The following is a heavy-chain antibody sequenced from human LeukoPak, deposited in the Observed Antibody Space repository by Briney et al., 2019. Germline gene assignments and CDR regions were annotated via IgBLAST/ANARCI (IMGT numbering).Heavy chain of an antibody. CDR1: GFTFSTYG. CDR2: TSFDETYK. V-gene: IGHV3-30*03. Sequence: GGSLRLSCAASGFTFSTYGMHWVRQAPGKGLEWVAVTSFDETYKFYSDSVKGRFSISRDNSKNTLYLQMNSLRAEDTAVYYCARAPGDDYFDYWGQGALVTVSS. CDR3: ARAPGDDYFDY. D-gene: IGHD1-14*01. J-gene: IGHJ4*02.